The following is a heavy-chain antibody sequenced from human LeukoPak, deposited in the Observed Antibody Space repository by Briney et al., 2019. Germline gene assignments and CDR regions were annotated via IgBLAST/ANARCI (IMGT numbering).Heavy chain of an antibody. V-gene: IGHV3-30*03. Sequence: GGSLRLSCAASGFTFSSYGMHWVRQAPGKGLEWVAVISYDGSNKYYADSVKGRFTISRDNSKNTLYLQMNSLRSEDTAVYYCARVVPAALRPPPLYYYYYGMDVWGQGTTVTVSS. CDR2: ISYDGSNK. J-gene: IGHJ6*02. D-gene: IGHD2-2*01. CDR3: ARVVPAALRPPPLYYYYYGMDV. CDR1: GFTFSSYG.